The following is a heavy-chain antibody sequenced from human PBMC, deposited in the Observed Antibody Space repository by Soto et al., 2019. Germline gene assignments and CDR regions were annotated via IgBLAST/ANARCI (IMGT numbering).Heavy chain of an antibody. CDR2: IIPIFGTA. Sequence: GASVKVSCKASGGTFSSYAISWVRQAPGQGLEWMGGIIPIFGTANYAQKFQGRVTITADESTSTAYMELSSLRSEDTAVYYCARSNGFWSGPMDVWGQGTTVTVSS. D-gene: IGHD3-3*01. V-gene: IGHV1-69*13. CDR3: ARSNGFWSGPMDV. J-gene: IGHJ6*02. CDR1: GGTFSSYA.